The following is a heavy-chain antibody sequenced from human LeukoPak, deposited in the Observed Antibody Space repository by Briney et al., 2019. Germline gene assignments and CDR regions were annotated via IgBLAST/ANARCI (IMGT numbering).Heavy chain of an antibody. CDR2: INHNGNVN. Sequence: PGGSLRLSCAASGFTFSSYWMNWARQAPGKGLEWVASINHNGNVNYYVDSVKGRFAISRDNAKNSLYLQMNSLRAEDTAVYYCARYNDYGVSFDYWGQGTLVTVSS. V-gene: IGHV3-7*03. D-gene: IGHD4-17*01. CDR3: ARYNDYGVSFDY. J-gene: IGHJ4*02. CDR1: GFTFSSYW.